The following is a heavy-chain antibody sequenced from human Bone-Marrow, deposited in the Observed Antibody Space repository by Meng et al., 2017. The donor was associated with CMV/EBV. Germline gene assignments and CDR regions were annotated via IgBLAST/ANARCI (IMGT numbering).Heavy chain of an antibody. CDR1: GFTFSSYS. CDR2: ISSSSSTI. D-gene: IGHD5-24*01. Sequence: GGSLRLSCAASGFTFSSYSMNWVRQAPGKGLEWVSYISSSSSTIYYADSVKGRFTISRDNAKNSLYLQMNSLRAEDTAVYYCARVPDGYTTYYFDYWGQGTLVTVSS. CDR3: ARVPDGYTTYYFDY. J-gene: IGHJ4*02. V-gene: IGHV3-48*04.